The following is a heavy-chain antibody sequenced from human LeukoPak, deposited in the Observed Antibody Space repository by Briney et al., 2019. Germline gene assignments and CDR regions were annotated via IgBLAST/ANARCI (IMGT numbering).Heavy chain of an antibody. Sequence: GGSLRLSCAASGFTFSSYAMSWVRQAPGKGLEWVSAISGSGGSTYYADSVKGRFTISRDNSKNTLYLQMNSLRAEDTAVYYCAKDGRGGYNLYYFDYWGQGTLVTVSS. V-gene: IGHV3-23*01. CDR2: ISGSGGST. CDR1: GFTFSSYA. J-gene: IGHJ4*02. D-gene: IGHD5-24*01. CDR3: AKDGRGGYNLYYFDY.